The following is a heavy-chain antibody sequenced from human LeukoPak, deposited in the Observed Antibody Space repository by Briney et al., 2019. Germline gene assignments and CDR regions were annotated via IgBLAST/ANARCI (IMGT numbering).Heavy chain of an antibody. CDR3: ARPRGCGSSRCNNFDY. CDR2: MNEYGSEI. CDR1: GFIFRDFS. J-gene: IGHJ4*02. D-gene: IGHD2-2*01. Sequence: PGGSLRLSCSVSGFIFRDFSMSWVRQAPGKGLEWVAKMNEYGSEIFYVDSVKGRSTISRDNGKNSLYLQMNRLRAEDTAVYYCARPRGCGSSRCNNFDYWGQGTLVTVSS. V-gene: IGHV3-7*01.